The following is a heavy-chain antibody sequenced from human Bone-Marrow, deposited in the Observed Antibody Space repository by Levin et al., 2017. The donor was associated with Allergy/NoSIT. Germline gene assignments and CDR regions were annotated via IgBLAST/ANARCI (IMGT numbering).Heavy chain of an antibody. D-gene: IGHD3-10*01. J-gene: IGHJ6*02. CDR2: ISSSGSTI. CDR1: GFTFSSYE. Sequence: GESLKISCAASGFTFSSYEMNWVRQAPGKGLEWVSYISSSGSTIYYADSVKGRFTISRDNAKNSLYLQMNSLRAEDTAVYYCARVLLGVRGVITRKALGGMDVWGQGTTVTVSS. V-gene: IGHV3-48*03. CDR3: ARVLLGVRGVITRKALGGMDV.